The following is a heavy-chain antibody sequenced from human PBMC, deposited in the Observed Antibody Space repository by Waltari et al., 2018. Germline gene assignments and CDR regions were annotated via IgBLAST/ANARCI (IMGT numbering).Heavy chain of an antibody. J-gene: IGHJ4*02. Sequence: EVQLLESGGGLVQPGGSLRLSCAASGFTFSSYAMSWVRQAPGKGLEGVSASSGSGGSTYYADSVKCRFTISRDNSKNTLYLQMNSLRAEDTAVYYCAKDWEWDPNDDGYWGQGTLVTVSS. CDR2: SSGSGGST. CDR1: GFTFSSYA. D-gene: IGHD1-26*01. V-gene: IGHV3-23*01. CDR3: AKDWEWDPNDDGY.